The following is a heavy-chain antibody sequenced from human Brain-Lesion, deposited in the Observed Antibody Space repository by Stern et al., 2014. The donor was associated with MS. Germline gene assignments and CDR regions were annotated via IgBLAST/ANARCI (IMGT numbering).Heavy chain of an antibody. CDR3: ARGRVVPGFQYYATDV. D-gene: IGHD2-2*01. Sequence: QLQLQESGPGLVKPSQTLSLSCTVSGGSISSGGYYWSWIRQPAGKGLEWIGRIFNSGSTSYHPSLKSRGTISIDPSKNQFSLRLNSMTAADTAVYYCARGRVVPGFQYYATDVWGQGTTVIVSS. J-gene: IGHJ6*02. CDR2: IFNSGST. CDR1: GGSISSGGYY. V-gene: IGHV4-61*02.